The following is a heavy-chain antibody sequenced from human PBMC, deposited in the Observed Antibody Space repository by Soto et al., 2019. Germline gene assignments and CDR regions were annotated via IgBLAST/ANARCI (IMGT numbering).Heavy chain of an antibody. D-gene: IGHD3-16*01. J-gene: IGHJ6*02. CDR3: ARGNPFNYAGFDV. V-gene: IGHV1-8*01. CDR2: MNAKSGDT. CDR1: GYPFSDFD. Sequence: EQSGAEVKRPGASVKVSCKASGYPFSDFDINWLRQASGQGPEWMGWMNAKSGDTFFAQRFQGKFNMTWDTSLSTAYMEVGSLTSDDTAIYFCARGNPFNYAGFDVWGQGTTVAVSS.